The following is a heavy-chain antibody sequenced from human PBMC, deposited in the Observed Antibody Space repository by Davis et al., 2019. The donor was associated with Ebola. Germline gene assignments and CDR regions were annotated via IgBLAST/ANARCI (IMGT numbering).Heavy chain of an antibody. CDR1: GGSFTGYY. CDR3: ARRSNPSFDN. CDR2: INHSGST. Sequence: MPSETLSLTCAVYGGSFTGYYWTWIRQPPGKVLEWIGEINHSGSTTYNPSLKSRVTISVDTSKKQFSPKLRSVTAADTAVYYCARRSNPSFDNWGQGTLVTVSS. V-gene: IGHV4-34*01. D-gene: IGHD6-6*01. J-gene: IGHJ4*02.